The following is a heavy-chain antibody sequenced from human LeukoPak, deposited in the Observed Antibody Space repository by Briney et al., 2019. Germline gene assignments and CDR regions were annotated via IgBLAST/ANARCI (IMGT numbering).Heavy chain of an antibody. CDR1: GFTVSSNY. D-gene: IGHD6-19*01. V-gene: IGHV3-53*01. CDR3: ARDAVAGTQGFDY. Sequence: GGSLRLSCAASGFTVSSNYMSWVRQASGKGLEWVSVIYSGGSTYYADSVKGRFTISRDNSKNTLYLQMNSLRAEDTAVYYCARDAVAGTQGFDYWGQGTLVTVSS. CDR2: IYSGGST. J-gene: IGHJ4*02.